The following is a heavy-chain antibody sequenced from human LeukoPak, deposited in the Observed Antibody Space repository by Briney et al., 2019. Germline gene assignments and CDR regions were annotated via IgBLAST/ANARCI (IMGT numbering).Heavy chain of an antibody. CDR1: GGSISSGGYS. Sequence: SQTLSLTCAVSGGSISSGGYSWSWIRQPPGTGLEWIGYIYHSGSTYYNPSLKSRVTISVDRSKNQFSLKLSSVTAADTAVYHCARGRDGYKPDFDYWGQGTLVTVSS. CDR2: IYHSGST. V-gene: IGHV4-30-2*01. D-gene: IGHD5-24*01. J-gene: IGHJ4*02. CDR3: ARGRDGYKPDFDY.